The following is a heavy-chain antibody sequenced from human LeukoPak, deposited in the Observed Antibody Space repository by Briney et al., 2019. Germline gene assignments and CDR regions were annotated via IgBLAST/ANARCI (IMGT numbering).Heavy chain of an antibody. CDR3: ARDGNSYGPDFDY. CDR1: GGSISSYH. D-gene: IGHD5-18*01. CDR2: ININEGP. J-gene: IGHJ4*02. Sequence: SETLSLTCTVSGGSISSYHWSWIRQPAGKGLEWIGHININEGPKYNPSLRSRVTMSADTYRNQYSLKLSSVTAADTAVYYCARDGNSYGPDFDYWGQGTLVTVSS. V-gene: IGHV4-4*07.